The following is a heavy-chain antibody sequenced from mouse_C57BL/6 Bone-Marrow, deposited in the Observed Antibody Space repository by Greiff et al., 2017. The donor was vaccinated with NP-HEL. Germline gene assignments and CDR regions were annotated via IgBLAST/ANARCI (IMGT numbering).Heavy chain of an antibody. CDR3: ARGSSPLAY. CDR1: GYTFTDYN. V-gene: IGHV1-18*01. CDR2: INPNNGGT. D-gene: IGHD1-1*01. J-gene: IGHJ3*01. Sequence: EVQLQQSGPELVKPGASVKIPCKASGYTFTDYNMDWVKQSHGKSLEWIGDINPNNGGTIYNQKFKGKATLTVDKSSSTAYMELRSLTSEDTAVYYCARGSSPLAYWGQGTLVTVSA.